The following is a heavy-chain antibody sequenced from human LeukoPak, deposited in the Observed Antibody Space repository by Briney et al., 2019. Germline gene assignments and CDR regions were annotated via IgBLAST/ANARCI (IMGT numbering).Heavy chain of an antibody. D-gene: IGHD4-11*01. CDR1: GFTFISYA. CDR2: ISGSGGST. V-gene: IGHV3-23*01. J-gene: IGHJ4*02. Sequence: GGSLRVSCAASGFTFISYAMSWVRQAPGKGLEWVSAISGSGGSTYYADSVKGRFTISRDNSKNTLYLQMNRLRAEDTAVYYCAKEYSNYVFVDYWGEGSLVTVSS. CDR3: AKEYSNYVFVDY.